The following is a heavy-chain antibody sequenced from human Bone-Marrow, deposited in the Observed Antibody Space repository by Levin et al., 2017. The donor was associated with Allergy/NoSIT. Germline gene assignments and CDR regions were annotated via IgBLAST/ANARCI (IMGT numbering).Heavy chain of an antibody. CDR3: ARSHPLTGTTHFSYQDGMDV. Sequence: GGSLRLSCEASGFDFHIYVMNWVRQAPGKGLEWLSSITTGSNYKYYVDSVRGRFVISRDNGRNSLYLQMNSLRAADTAVYYCARSHPLTGTTHFSYQDGMDVWGQGTTVTFSS. D-gene: IGHD1/OR15-1a*01. V-gene: IGHV3-21*06. J-gene: IGHJ6*02. CDR2: ITTGSNYK. CDR1: GFDFHIYV.